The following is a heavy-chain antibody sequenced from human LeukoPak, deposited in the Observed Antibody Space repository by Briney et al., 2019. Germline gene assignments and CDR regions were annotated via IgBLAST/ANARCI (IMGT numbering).Heavy chain of an antibody. CDR2: IKKDGSEK. J-gene: IGHJ5*02. CDR3: ARFIGVGDFDP. CDR1: GFTFSNYW. D-gene: IGHD3-16*01. Sequence: GGSLRLSCAASGFTFSNYWMSWVRQAPGKGLEWVAYIKKDGSEKYYVDSVKGRFTISRDNAKNSMYLQMNSLRADDTAVYYCARFIGVGDFDPWGQGTLVTVSS. V-gene: IGHV3-7*03.